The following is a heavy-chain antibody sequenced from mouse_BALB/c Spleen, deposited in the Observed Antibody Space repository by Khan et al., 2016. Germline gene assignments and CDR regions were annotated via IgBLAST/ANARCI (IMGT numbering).Heavy chain of an antibody. V-gene: IGHV14-3*02. Sequence: VQLQQSGAELVKPGASVKLSCTVTGFSIQDTYIHWVRQRPEQGLDWIGRIDPPNDNTKYDTKFQGKATITADTSSNTAYLQLSKLTYEATAVYFCARMYYGDYWGQGTTLTVSS. CDR3: ARMYYGDY. CDR1: GFSIQDTY. CDR2: IDPPNDNT. D-gene: IGHD1-1*01. J-gene: IGHJ2*01.